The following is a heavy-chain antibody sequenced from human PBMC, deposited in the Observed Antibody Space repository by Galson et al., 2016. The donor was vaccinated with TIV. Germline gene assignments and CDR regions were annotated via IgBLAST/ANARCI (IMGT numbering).Heavy chain of an antibody. Sequence: QSGAEVKKPGESLKISCEASGYSFATYWIAWVRQKPGKGLEWMGIIYPGDSDTRYSPSFQGQVTITADKSTRTAYLQWSSLKASDTAVYYCARRDSTGISNFDFWGQGTLVTVSS. D-gene: IGHD3-22*01. CDR3: ARRDSTGISNFDF. CDR1: GYSFATYW. V-gene: IGHV5-51*01. CDR2: IYPGDSDT. J-gene: IGHJ4*02.